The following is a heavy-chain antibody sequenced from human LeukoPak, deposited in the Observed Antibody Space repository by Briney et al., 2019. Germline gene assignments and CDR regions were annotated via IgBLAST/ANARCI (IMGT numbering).Heavy chain of an antibody. Sequence: PGRSLRLSCAASGFTFSRYAMHWVRQAPGKGLEWVAVISYYGSKKYYADSVKGRFTISRDNSKNTLYLQMNSLRAEDTAVYYCARGDDILTGYPGWYCDLWGRGTLVTVSS. D-gene: IGHD3-9*01. CDR2: ISYYGSKK. J-gene: IGHJ2*01. V-gene: IGHV3-30-3*01. CDR3: ARGDDILTGYPGWYCDL. CDR1: GFTFSRYA.